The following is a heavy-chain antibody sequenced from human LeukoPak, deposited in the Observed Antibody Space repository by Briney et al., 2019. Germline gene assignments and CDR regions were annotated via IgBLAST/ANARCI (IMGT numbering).Heavy chain of an antibody. CDR1: GYTFTSHG. CDR2: ISAYNGNT. V-gene: IGHV1-18*01. D-gene: IGHD2-15*01. Sequence: ASVKVSCRASGYTFTSHGISWVRQAPGQGLEWMGWISAYNGNTNYAQKLQGRVTMTTDTSTSTAYMELRSLRSDDTAVYYCARDPTPYCSCGSCYSLWFDPWGQGTLVTVSS. J-gene: IGHJ5*02. CDR3: ARDPTPYCSCGSCYSLWFDP.